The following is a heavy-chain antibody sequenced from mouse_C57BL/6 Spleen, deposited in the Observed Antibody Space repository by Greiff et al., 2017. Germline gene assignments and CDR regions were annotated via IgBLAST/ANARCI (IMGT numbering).Heavy chain of an antibody. D-gene: IGHD2-2*01. CDR3: ATYGYDGHYYAMDY. Sequence: QVQLQQSGPELVKPGASVKISCKASGYAFSSSWMNWVKQRPGKGLEWIGRIYPGDGDTNFNGKFKGKATLTADKSSSKAYMQLSSLTSEDSAVYISATYGYDGHYYAMDYWGQGTSVTVSS. CDR1: GYAFSSSW. CDR2: IYPGDGDT. V-gene: IGHV1-82*01. J-gene: IGHJ4*01.